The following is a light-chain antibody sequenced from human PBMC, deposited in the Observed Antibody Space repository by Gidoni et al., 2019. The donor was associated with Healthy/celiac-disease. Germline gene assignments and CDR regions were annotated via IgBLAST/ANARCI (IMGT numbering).Light chain of an antibody. CDR1: QSISSW. CDR2: DAS. Sequence: DIQMTQSPSTLSASVGDRVTITCRKSQSISSWLAWYQQKPGKAPKLLIYDASSLESGVPSRFSGSGSGTEFTLTISSLQPDDFATYYCQQYNSYSGTFGQGTKVEIK. V-gene: IGKV1-5*01. CDR3: QQYNSYSGT. J-gene: IGKJ1*01.